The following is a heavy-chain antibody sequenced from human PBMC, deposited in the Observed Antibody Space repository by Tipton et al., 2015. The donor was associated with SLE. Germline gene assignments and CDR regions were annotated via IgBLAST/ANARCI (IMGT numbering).Heavy chain of an antibody. J-gene: IGHJ4*02. CDR1: GFTFSSYE. Sequence: SLRLSCAAYGFTFSSYEMNWVRQAPGKGLEWVSYISSSGTTIYYADPVKGRFTISRDNAKNSLYLQMNSLRAEDTAVYYCAVIGRLDYWGQGTLVTVSS. CDR3: AVIGRLDY. D-gene: IGHD2/OR15-2a*01. V-gene: IGHV3-48*03. CDR2: ISSSGTTI.